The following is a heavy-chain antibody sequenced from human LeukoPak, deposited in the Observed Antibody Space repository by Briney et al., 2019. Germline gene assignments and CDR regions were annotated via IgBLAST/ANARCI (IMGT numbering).Heavy chain of an antibody. J-gene: IGHJ4*02. V-gene: IGHV1-69*04. D-gene: IGHD3-22*01. Sequence: SVKVSCKASGGTFSSYAISWVRQAPGQGLEGMGRIIPILGIANYAQKFQGRVTITADKSTSTAYMELSSLRSEDTAVYYCAATYYYDSSGYKHLDYWGQGTLVTVSS. CDR1: GGTFSSYA. CDR3: AATYYYDSSGYKHLDY. CDR2: IIPILGIA.